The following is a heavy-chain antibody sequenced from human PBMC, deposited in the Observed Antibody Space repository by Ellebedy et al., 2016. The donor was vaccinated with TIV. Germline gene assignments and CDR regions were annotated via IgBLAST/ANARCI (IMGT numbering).Heavy chain of an antibody. CDR1: GGSFSGYS. V-gene: IGHV4-34*01. J-gene: IGHJ4*02. CDR2: INRSGST. CDR3: SRGYRGQLALDH. D-gene: IGHD6-6*01. Sequence: SETLSLXXAVYGGSFSGYSWTWIRQPPGKGLEWIGEINRSGSTNHNPSLKSRVTMSVVTSRNQFSLKLRSVTAADTAVYYCSRGYRGQLALDHWGQGTLVTVSS.